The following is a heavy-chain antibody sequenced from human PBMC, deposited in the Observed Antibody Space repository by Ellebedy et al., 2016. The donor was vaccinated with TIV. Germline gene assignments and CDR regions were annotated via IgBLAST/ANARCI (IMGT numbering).Heavy chain of an antibody. V-gene: IGHV4-4*07. CDR1: GGSVSSYY. J-gene: IGHJ6*02. CDR2: IYTSGST. Sequence: SETLSLTXTVSGGSVSSYYWSWIRQPAGKGLEWIGRIYTSGSTNSNPSLKSRVTMSADTSKNQFSLKLTSVTAADTAVYYCARDPPLGYYSYYGMDVWGQGTTVTVSS. CDR3: ARDPPLGYYSYYGMDV.